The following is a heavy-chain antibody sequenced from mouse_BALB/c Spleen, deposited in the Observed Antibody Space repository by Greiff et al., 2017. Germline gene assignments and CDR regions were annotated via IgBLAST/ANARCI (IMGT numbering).Heavy chain of an antibody. CDR2: IWGGGST. V-gene: IGHV2-6-5*01. Sequence: VKLVESGPGLVAPSQSLSITCTVSGFSLTDYGVSWIRQPPGKGLEWLGVIWGGGSTYYNSALKSRLSISKDNSKSQVFLKMNSLQTDDTAMYYCAKHTLTTVVARDAMDYWGQGTSVTVSS. D-gene: IGHD1-1*01. J-gene: IGHJ4*01. CDR3: AKHTLTTVVARDAMDY. CDR1: GFSLTDYG.